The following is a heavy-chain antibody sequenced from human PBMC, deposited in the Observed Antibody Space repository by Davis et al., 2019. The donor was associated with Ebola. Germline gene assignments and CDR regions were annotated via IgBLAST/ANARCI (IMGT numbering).Heavy chain of an antibody. CDR2: INPSGGST. V-gene: IGHV1-18*01. CDR1: GYTFTSYG. Sequence: ASVKVSCKASGYTFTSYGISWVRQAPGQGLEWMGIINPSGGSTSYAQKLQGRVTMTTDTSTSTAYMELRSLRSDDTAVYYCASRYSGSYYLTAFDIWGQGTMVTVSS. CDR3: ASRYSGSYYLTAFDI. D-gene: IGHD1-26*01. J-gene: IGHJ3*02.